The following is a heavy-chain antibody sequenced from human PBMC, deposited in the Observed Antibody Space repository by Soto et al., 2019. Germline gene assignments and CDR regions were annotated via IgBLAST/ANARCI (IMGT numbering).Heavy chain of an antibody. V-gene: IGHV4-39*01. Sequence: QLQLQESGPGLVKPSETLSLTCTVSGGSISSSSYYWGWIRQPPGKGLEWIGSIYYSGSTYYNPSLKSRVTISVDTSKNQFSLKLSSVTAADTAVYYCVSYDCSGGSCYPFDYWGQGTLVTVSS. CDR3: VSYDCSGGSCYPFDY. J-gene: IGHJ4*02. CDR1: GGSISSSSYY. CDR2: IYYSGST. D-gene: IGHD2-15*01.